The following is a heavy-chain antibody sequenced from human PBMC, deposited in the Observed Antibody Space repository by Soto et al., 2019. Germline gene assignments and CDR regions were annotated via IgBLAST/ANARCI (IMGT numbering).Heavy chain of an antibody. J-gene: IGHJ6*02. Sequence: EVQLVETGGGLVQPGGSLKLSCAACGFALSGSTMHWVRQASGKGLEWVGRIRSKGNTYATSYAASVQGRFTISRDVSKNTAFLEMNSLKTEDTAVYYCTKPIPASVYYYGMDVWGQGTTVTVSS. D-gene: IGHD2-2*01. V-gene: IGHV3-73*02. CDR3: TKPIPASVYYYGMDV. CDR1: GFALSGST. CDR2: IRSKGNTYAT.